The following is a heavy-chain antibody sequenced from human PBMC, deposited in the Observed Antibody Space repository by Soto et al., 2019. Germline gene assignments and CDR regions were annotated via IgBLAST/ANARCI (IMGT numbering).Heavy chain of an antibody. Sequence: QVQLVESGGGVVQPGRSLRLSCAASGFTFSSYGMHWVRQAPGKWLEWVAVIWYDGSNKYYADSVKGRFTISRDNSKNTLYLQMNSLRAEDTAVYYCARDFGPGTTSDAFDIWGQGTMVTVSS. J-gene: IGHJ3*02. CDR2: IWYDGSNK. D-gene: IGHD1-1*01. CDR1: GFTFSSYG. V-gene: IGHV3-33*01. CDR3: ARDFGPGTTSDAFDI.